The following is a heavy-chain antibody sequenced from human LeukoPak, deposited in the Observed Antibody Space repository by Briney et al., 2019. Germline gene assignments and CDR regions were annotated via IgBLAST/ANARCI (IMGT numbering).Heavy chain of an antibody. CDR3: ARGWFGELYPYYGMDV. V-gene: IGHV3-30-3*01. CDR1: GFTFSSYA. Sequence: GSLRLSCAASGFTFSSYAMQWVGQAPGKGLEGVAVISYDGSNKYYADSVKGRFTISRDNSKNTLYLQMTSLRAEDTAVYYCARGWFGELYPYYGMDVWGQGTTVTVAS. J-gene: IGHJ6*02. D-gene: IGHD3-10*01. CDR2: ISYDGSNK.